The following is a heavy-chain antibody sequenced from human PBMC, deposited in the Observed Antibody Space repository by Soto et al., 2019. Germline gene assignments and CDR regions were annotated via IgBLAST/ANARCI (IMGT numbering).Heavy chain of an antibody. CDR2: ISWDGGST. Sequence: GGSLRLSCAASGFTFDDYTMHWVRQALGKGLEWVSLISWDGGSTYYADSVKGRFTISRDNSKNSLYLQMNSLRTEDTALYYCAKDISSGPTSKYGMDVWGQGTTVTVSS. V-gene: IGHV3-43*01. J-gene: IGHJ6*02. D-gene: IGHD3-10*01. CDR1: GFTFDDYT. CDR3: AKDISSGPTSKYGMDV.